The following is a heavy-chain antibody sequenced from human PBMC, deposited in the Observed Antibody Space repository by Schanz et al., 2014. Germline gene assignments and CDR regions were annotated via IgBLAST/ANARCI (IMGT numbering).Heavy chain of an antibody. CDR3: AKAEYDILTDSYSRLDP. Sequence: QVHLVQSGAEVKRPGASVKVSCKASEYSFTSYSMHWVRQAPGQRLEWMGWINTGSGDTKYSQNFQGRVTMTRDTSASTAYMELRSLRSDDTAVYYCAKAEYDILTDSYSRLDPWGQGTLVTVSS. D-gene: IGHD3-9*01. CDR1: EYSFTSYS. CDR2: INTGSGDT. V-gene: IGHV1-3*04. J-gene: IGHJ5*02.